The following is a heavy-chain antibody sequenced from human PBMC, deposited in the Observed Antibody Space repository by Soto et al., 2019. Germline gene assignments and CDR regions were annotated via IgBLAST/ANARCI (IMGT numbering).Heavy chain of an antibody. Sequence: QVQLMQSGAEVKKPGASVRVSCKASGYPFTTYGISWVRQAPGQGPEWMGWISGYNDDRNYAQKFQGRVTMTIDTSTSTAYMDLRSLRPDDSAVYYCARASRAYGACDYWGQGTLVTVSS. CDR1: GYPFTTYG. J-gene: IGHJ4*02. D-gene: IGHD4-17*01. CDR3: ARASRAYGACDY. V-gene: IGHV1-18*01. CDR2: ISGYNDDR.